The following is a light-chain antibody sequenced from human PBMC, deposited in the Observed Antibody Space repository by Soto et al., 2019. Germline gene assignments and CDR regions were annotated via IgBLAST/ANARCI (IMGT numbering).Light chain of an antibody. CDR2: SPY. J-gene: IGKJ3*01. Sequence: ENILTQSPGTLPLSPGDRATLSCRANQPPDTKYVAWFQQRPGQPPRLLIASPYGRAAGVPDRFSGSGSGTDFTLTISRLEPEDFAVYYCQEYSRSPTFGPGTKV. V-gene: IGKV3-20*01. CDR3: QEYSRSPT. CDR1: QPPDTKY.